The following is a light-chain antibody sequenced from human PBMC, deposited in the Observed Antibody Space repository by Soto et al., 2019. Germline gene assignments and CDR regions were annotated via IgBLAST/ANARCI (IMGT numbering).Light chain of an antibody. CDR1: QSVSSY. CDR2: DAS. Sequence: EIVLTQSPGTLSLSPGERATLSCRASQSVSSYLAWYQQKPGQAPRLLIYDASNRATGIPGRFSGSGSGTDFTLTISSLEPEDCAVYYCQQRSTWPRTFGQGTKVEIK. V-gene: IGKV3-11*01. CDR3: QQRSTWPRT. J-gene: IGKJ1*01.